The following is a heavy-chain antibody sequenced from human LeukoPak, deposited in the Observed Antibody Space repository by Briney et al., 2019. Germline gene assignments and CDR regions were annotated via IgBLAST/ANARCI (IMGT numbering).Heavy chain of an antibody. V-gene: IGHV1-8*01. CDR3: AISYSSGWYVSFDY. Sequence: ASVKVSCKASGYTFTSYDINWVRQATGQGLEWMGWMNPNSGNTGYAQKFQGRVTMTRNTSISTAYMELSSLRSEDTAVYYCAISYSSGWYVSFDYWGQGTLVTVSS. CDR2: MNPNSGNT. D-gene: IGHD6-19*01. J-gene: IGHJ4*02. CDR1: GYTFTSYD.